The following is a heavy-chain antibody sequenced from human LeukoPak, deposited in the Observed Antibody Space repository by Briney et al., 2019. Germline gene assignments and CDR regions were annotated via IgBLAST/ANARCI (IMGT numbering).Heavy chain of an antibody. Sequence: GGSLRLSCAASGFTFSSYWMSWVRQAPGKGLEWVANIKQDGSEKYYVDSVKGRFTISRDNSKNTLYLQMNSLRAEDTAVYYCAKDFLRITMIVVVIPTFFDYWGQGTLVTVSS. D-gene: IGHD3-22*01. CDR1: GFTFSSYW. CDR3: AKDFLRITMIVVVIPTFFDY. V-gene: IGHV3-7*01. J-gene: IGHJ4*02. CDR2: IKQDGSEK.